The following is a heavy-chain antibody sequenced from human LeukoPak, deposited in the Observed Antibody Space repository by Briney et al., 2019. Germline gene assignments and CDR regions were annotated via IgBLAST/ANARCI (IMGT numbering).Heavy chain of an antibody. CDR2: IGYDESKK. CDR1: GFTSNNFG. J-gene: IGHJ3*02. Sequence: GGSLRLSCEASGFTSNNFGMHWVRQAPGKGLEWVAFIGYDESKKYYAESVKGRFTISRDESKNSLYLQMNSLRAEDTAVYYCARVVPAASFAFDIWGQGTMVTVSS. CDR3: ARVVPAASFAFDI. D-gene: IGHD2-2*01. V-gene: IGHV3-30*02.